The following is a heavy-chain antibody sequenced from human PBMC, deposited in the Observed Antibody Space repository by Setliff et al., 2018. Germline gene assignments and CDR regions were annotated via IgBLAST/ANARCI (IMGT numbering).Heavy chain of an antibody. CDR1: GGSIVSHSC. Sequence: SETLSLTCGVSGGSIVSHSCWTWVRQAPGKGLEWIGETSHSGSAHYNPSLRSRVTISVDKSKNHFSLKLTSVTAADTAVYYRTRGAVAGRGWFDPWGQGTQVTVSS. CDR3: TRGAVAGRGWFDP. CDR2: TSHSGSA. V-gene: IGHV4-4*02. J-gene: IGHJ5*02. D-gene: IGHD6-19*01.